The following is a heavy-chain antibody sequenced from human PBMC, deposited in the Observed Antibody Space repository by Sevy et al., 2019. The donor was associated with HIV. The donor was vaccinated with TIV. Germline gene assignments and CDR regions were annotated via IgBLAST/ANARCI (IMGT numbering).Heavy chain of an antibody. CDR3: AGGKSVYGYALNY. V-gene: IGHV3-66*01. D-gene: IGHD5-18*01. CDR2: IHSDDTT. J-gene: IGHJ4*02. CDR1: GFTVNSNY. Sequence: GGSLRLSCAASGFTVNSNYMTWVRQAPGKGLEGVSVIHSDDTTYHADSVKDRFTISGDNFKNTLYLHMSSLGAEDTVVYYGAGGKSVYGYALNYWGQGTLVTVSS.